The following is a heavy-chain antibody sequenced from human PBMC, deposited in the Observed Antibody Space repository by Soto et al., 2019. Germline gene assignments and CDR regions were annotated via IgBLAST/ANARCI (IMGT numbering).Heavy chain of an antibody. D-gene: IGHD3-22*01. CDR2: ISAYNGNT. CDR1: GYAFTSYG. Sequence: GASVKVSCKASGYAFTSYGISWVRQAPGQGLEWMGWISAYNGNTNYAQKLQGRVTMTTDTSTSTAYMELRSLRSDDTAVYYCARDRPYYYDSSGSWMRRLYYYYYGMDVWGQGTTVTVSS. J-gene: IGHJ6*02. CDR3: ARDRPYYYDSSGSWMRRLYYYYYGMDV. V-gene: IGHV1-18*01.